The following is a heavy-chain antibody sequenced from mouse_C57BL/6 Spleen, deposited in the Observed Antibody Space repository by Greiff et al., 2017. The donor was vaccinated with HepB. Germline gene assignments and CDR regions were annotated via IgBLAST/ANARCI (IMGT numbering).Heavy chain of an antibody. CDR1: GYTFTDYN. Sequence: VQLQQSGPELVKPGASVKMSCKASGYTFTDYNMHWVKQSHGKSLEWIGYINPNNGGTSYNQKFKGKATLTVNKSSSTAYMELRSLTSEDSAVYYCARSRDYGSSLDYWGQGTTLTVSS. CDR3: ARSRDYGSSLDY. CDR2: INPNNGGT. V-gene: IGHV1-22*01. J-gene: IGHJ2*01. D-gene: IGHD1-1*01.